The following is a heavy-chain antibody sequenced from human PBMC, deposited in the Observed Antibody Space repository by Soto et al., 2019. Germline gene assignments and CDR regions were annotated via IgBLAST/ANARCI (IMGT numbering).Heavy chain of an antibody. Sequence: QVQLVESGGGVVQPGRSLRLSCAASGFTFSSYGMHWVRQAPGKGLEWVAVISYDGSNKYYADSVKGRFTISRDNSKNTLYLQMNSLTAEDTAVYYCAKDGTLYVWGSYYYYYYGMDVWGQGTTVTVSS. V-gene: IGHV3-30*18. D-gene: IGHD3-16*01. CDR3: AKDGTLYVWGSYYYYYYGMDV. CDR2: ISYDGSNK. CDR1: GFTFSSYG. J-gene: IGHJ6*02.